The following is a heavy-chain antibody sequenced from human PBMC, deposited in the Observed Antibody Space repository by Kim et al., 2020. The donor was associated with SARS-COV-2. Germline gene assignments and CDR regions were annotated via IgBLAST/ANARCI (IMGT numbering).Heavy chain of an antibody. J-gene: IGHJ3*02. D-gene: IGHD6-13*01. Sequence: QKFQGRVTITADESTSTAYMELSSLRSEDTAVYYCARGIAAAGTSDAFDIWGQGTMVTVSS. CDR3: ARGIAAAGTSDAFDI. V-gene: IGHV1-69*01.